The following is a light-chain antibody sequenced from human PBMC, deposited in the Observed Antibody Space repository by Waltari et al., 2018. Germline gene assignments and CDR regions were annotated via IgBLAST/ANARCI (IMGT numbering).Light chain of an antibody. CDR3: QQLNIYPHT. CDR1: QGISSY. CDR2: AAS. J-gene: IGKJ2*01. V-gene: IGKV1-9*01. Sequence: DIQLTQSPSFLSASVGDRVTITCRASQGISSYLAWYQQRPGTAPKLLISAASTLQSGVPSRFSGSVSGTEFTLTISSLQPEDFATYYCQQLNIYPHTFGQGTKLEI.